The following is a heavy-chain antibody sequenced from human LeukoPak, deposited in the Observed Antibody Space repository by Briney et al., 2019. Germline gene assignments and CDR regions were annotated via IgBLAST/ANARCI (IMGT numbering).Heavy chain of an antibody. J-gene: IGHJ4*02. V-gene: IGHV3-74*01. D-gene: IGHD5-24*01. CDR2: ISTDGSTT. CDR3: GSSEDGYIDY. CDR1: GFTFIRHL. Sequence: GGSLRPSCAGSGFTFIRHLMHWVRQAPGKGLVWVSRISTDGSTTLYSDSVKGRFTISRDNAKNTLYLQMNSLRAEDTAVYYCGSSEDGYIDYWGQGTLVSVSS.